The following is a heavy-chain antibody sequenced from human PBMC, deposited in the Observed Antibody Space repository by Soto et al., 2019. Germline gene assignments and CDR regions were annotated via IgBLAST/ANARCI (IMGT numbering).Heavy chain of an antibody. CDR2: VYPNNGDT. V-gene: IGHV1-8*01. D-gene: IGHD3-10*01. J-gene: IGHJ4*02. CDR1: GYTFSNYD. Sequence: QVQLVQSGAELKKPGASVKVSCKASGYTFSNYDMNWVRQATGQGPEWIGWVYPNNGDTGYAQKFQGRVTLTTDISTTTAYMELTSLRSEDTPIYYCAKVSRKGSAIDFDYWGQGTLITVSS. CDR3: AKVSRKGSAIDFDY.